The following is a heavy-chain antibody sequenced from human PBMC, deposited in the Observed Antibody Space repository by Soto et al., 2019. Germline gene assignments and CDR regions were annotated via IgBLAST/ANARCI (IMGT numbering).Heavy chain of an antibody. V-gene: IGHV4-4*07. Sequence: SETMSLTSTVSAGSISIYYGGWMRQPAGKGREWIGRIYTSGSTNYNPSLKSRVTMSVDTSKNQFSLKLSSVTAADTAVYFCARARHYYGSPTPWFDPWGQGTLVTVSS. CDR3: ARARHYYGSPTPWFDP. CDR2: IYTSGST. CDR1: AGSISIYY. D-gene: IGHD3-10*01. J-gene: IGHJ5*02.